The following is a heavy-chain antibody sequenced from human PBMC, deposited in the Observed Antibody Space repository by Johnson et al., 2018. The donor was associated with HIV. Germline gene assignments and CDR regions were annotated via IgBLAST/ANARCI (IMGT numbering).Heavy chain of an antibody. CDR2: ISSTGSTI. D-gene: IGHD5-24*01. V-gene: IGHV3-11*04. CDR1: GFTFSDYY. J-gene: IGHJ3*01. Sequence: VQLVESGGGLGKPGGSLRLSCAGSGFTFSDYYMNWLRQAPGKGLEWVSYISSTGSTIYYVDSVKGRFTISRDNAKNSLYLQMNSLRAEDTAVFYCARACRDGYTCDVYDVWGQGTMVTVSS. CDR3: ARACRDGYTCDVYDV.